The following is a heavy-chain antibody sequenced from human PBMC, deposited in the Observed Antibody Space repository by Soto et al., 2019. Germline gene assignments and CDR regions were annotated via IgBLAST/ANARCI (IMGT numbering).Heavy chain of an antibody. CDR2: ISNRGSSA. D-gene: IGHD3-3*02. V-gene: IGHV3-23*04. J-gene: IGHJ4*02. Sequence: EVHLVQSGGGLVQPGESLSLSCVASGFTFNDYAMHWVRQTPGKGLEWVAAISNRGSSAYYADSVKGRFTISRDKATKTLSLHMRTLRVEDTAVYFCAKAFWDAATCFPCESWGQGTPVAVSP. CDR3: AKAFWDAATCFPCES. CDR1: GFTFNDYA.